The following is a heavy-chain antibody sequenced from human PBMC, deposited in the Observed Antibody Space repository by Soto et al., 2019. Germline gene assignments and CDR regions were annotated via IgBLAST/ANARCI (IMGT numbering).Heavy chain of an antibody. CDR3: GTGSSWTKVES. Sequence: GASLKVSCKASGGTLSRSAIIWVRQAPGQGLEWMGGIIPIFGPAIYAQKFRGRVSIIADESTRTAYMEMSSLRSDDTAVYYCGTGSSWTKVESWGQGTLVTVSS. CDR2: IIPIFGPA. D-gene: IGHD6-13*01. CDR1: GGTLSRSA. J-gene: IGHJ4*02. V-gene: IGHV1-69*13.